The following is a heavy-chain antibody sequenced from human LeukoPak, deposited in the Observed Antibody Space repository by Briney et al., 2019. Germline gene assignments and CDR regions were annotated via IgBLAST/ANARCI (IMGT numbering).Heavy chain of an antibody. J-gene: IGHJ2*01. V-gene: IGHV1-2*02. CDR2: INPNSGGT. CDR1: GYTFTGYY. D-gene: IGHD4-17*01. Sequence: ASVKVSCKASGYTFTGYYMHWVRQAPGQGLEWMGWINPNSGGTNYAQKFQGRVTMTRDTSISTAYMELSRLRSDDTAVYYCARNFTTVYWYFDLWGRGTLVTVSS. CDR3: ARNFTTVYWYFDL.